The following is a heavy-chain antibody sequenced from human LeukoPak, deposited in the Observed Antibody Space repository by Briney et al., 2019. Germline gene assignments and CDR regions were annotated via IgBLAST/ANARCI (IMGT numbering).Heavy chain of an antibody. V-gene: IGHV1-46*01. CDR3: ARDLSEQWLVRGEAFDI. J-gene: IGHJ3*02. CDR1: GYSFSTYF. D-gene: IGHD6-19*01. CDR2: INPSGGST. Sequence: ASVKVSCKTSGYSFSTYFMHWVRQAPGQGLEWMGIINPSGGSTSYAQKFQGRVTMTRDMSTGTVYMELSSLRSEDTAVYYCARDLSEQWLVRGEAFDIWGQGTMVTVSS.